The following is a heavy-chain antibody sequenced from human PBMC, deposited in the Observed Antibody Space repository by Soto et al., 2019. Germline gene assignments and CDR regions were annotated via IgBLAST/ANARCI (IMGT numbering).Heavy chain of an antibody. J-gene: IGHJ6*02. CDR2: INHSGST. V-gene: IGHV4-34*01. D-gene: IGHD3-22*01. CDR3: ARGPRGWLFHSYYYYGMDV. CDR1: GGSFSGYY. Sequence: SETLSLTCAVYGGSFSGYYWSWIRQPPGKGLEWIGEINHSGSTNYNPSLKSRVTISVDTSKNQFSLKLSSVTAADTAVYYCARGPRGWLFHSYYYYGMDVWGQGTTVTVAS.